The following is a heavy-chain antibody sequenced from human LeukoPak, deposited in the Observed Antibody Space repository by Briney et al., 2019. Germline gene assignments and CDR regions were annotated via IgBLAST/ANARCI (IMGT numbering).Heavy chain of an antibody. J-gene: IGHJ4*02. CDR2: IYYSGST. Sequence: SETLSLTCTVSGGSISSSSYYWGWIRQPPGKGLEWIGSIYYSGSTYYNPSLKSRVTISVDTSKNQFSLKLSSVTAADTAVYYCAREPGEKAHSGYDLDFDYWGQGTLVTVSS. V-gene: IGHV4-39*07. D-gene: IGHD5-12*01. CDR3: AREPGEKAHSGYDLDFDY. CDR1: GGSISSSSYY.